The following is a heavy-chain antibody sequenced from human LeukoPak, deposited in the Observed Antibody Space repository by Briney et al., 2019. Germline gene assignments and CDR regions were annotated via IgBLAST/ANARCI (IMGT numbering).Heavy chain of an antibody. CDR3: AKGGKGYFDWFFDY. D-gene: IGHD3-9*01. Sequence: GGSLRLSCAASGFTFDDYAMHWVRHAPGKGLEWVSGISWNSGSIVYADSVKGRFTISRDNAKNSLYLQMNSLRAEDTALYYCAKGGKGYFDWFFDYWGQGTLVTVSS. CDR1: GFTFDDYA. J-gene: IGHJ4*02. V-gene: IGHV3-9*01. CDR2: ISWNSGSI.